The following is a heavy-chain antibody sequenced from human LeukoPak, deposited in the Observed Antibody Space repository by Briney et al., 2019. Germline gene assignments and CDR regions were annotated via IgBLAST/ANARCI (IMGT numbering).Heavy chain of an antibody. D-gene: IGHD5-24*01. Sequence: ASVKVSCKVSGYTLTELSMHWVRQAPGKGLEWMGGFDPEDGATIYAQKFQGRVTMTEDTSTDTAYMELSSLRSEDTAVYYCATPRDGYNQCDYWGQGTLVTVSS. CDR1: GYTLTELS. CDR3: ATPRDGYNQCDY. CDR2: FDPEDGAT. J-gene: IGHJ4*02. V-gene: IGHV1-24*01.